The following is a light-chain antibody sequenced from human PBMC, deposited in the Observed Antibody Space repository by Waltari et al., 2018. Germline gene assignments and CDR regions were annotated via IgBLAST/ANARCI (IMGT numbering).Light chain of an antibody. V-gene: IGLV3-19*01. CDR1: HLRTYY. J-gene: IGLJ2*01. CDR3: NSRDTRGNHFVV. Sequence: SSELTQDPAVSVALGQTVRITCQGDHLRTYYVSWYQQKPGQAPILVIYDKDNRPSGIPDRFSGSSSGDIASLTITGAQAEDEADYHCNSRDTRGNHFVVFGGGTKLTVL. CDR2: DKD.